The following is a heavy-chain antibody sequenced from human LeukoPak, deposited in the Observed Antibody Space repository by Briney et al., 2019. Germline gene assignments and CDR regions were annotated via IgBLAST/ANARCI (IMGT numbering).Heavy chain of an antibody. CDR1: GYTFTSYG. CDR3: ARGVVTVVAGGLIWFDP. D-gene: IGHD2-2*03. V-gene: IGHV1-8*02. Sequence: ASVKVSCKASGYTFTSYGINWVRQATGQGLEWMGWMNPNSGNTGYAQKFQGRVTMTRNTSISTAYMELSSLRSEDTAVYYCARGVVTVVAGGLIWFDPWGQGTLVTVSS. CDR2: MNPNSGNT. J-gene: IGHJ5*02.